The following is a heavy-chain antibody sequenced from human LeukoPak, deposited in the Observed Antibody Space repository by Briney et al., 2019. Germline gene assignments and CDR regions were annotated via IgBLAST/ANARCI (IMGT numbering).Heavy chain of an antibody. Sequence: SVKVSCKASGYTFTSYGISWVRQAPGQGLEWMGGIIPIFGTANYAQKFQGRVTITADESTSTAYMELSSLRSEDTAVYYCARAYLKYYYDSSGFTHFQHWGQGTLVTVSS. CDR1: GYTFTSYG. D-gene: IGHD3-22*01. V-gene: IGHV1-69*13. CDR2: IIPIFGTA. J-gene: IGHJ1*01. CDR3: ARAYLKYYYDSSGFTHFQH.